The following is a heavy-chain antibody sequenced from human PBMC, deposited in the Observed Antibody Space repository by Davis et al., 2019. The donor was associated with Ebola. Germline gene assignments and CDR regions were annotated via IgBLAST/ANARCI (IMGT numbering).Heavy chain of an antibody. D-gene: IGHD6-13*01. CDR3: AKVKYYSTWRGGFDS. V-gene: IGHV3-23*01. CDR2: ISGSGGST. CDR1: GFSFSIFA. Sequence: ESLKISCAASGFSFSIFAMTWVRQAPGKGLEWVSAISGSGGSTYYADSVKGRFTISRDSSKNTLYLQMDSLRAEDTAVYYCAKVKYYSTWRGGFDSWGQGTLVTVSS. J-gene: IGHJ4*02.